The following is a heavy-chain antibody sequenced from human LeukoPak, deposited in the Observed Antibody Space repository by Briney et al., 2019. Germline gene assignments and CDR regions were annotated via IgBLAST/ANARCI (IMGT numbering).Heavy chain of an antibody. CDR3: VRDPPMWNSSSSVDY. D-gene: IGHD6-6*01. Sequence: ASVKVSCKASGGTFSSYTISWVRQAPGQGLEWMGRIIPILGIANYAQKFQGRVTITADKSTSTAYMELSSLRSEDTAVYYCVRDPPMWNSSSSVDYWGQGTLVTVSS. V-gene: IGHV1-69*04. CDR2: IIPILGIA. CDR1: GGTFSSYT. J-gene: IGHJ4*02.